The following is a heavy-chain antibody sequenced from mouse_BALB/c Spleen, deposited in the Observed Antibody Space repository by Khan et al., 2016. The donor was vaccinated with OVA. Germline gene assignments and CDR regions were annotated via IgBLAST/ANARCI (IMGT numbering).Heavy chain of an antibody. J-gene: IGHJ4*01. CDR1: GYTFTSNT. V-gene: IGHV1-4*01. Sequence: VQLQQSGAELARPGASVMMSCKTSGYTFTSNTMHWVKQRPGQGLEWIGYINPRTGYTNYIQHFKDKATLTADQSSNTAYMQLSSLTSEDSALDYCARRTTGYTLDYWGQGTSVTVSS. CDR2: INPRTGYT. CDR3: ARRTTGYTLDY. D-gene: IGHD2-14*01.